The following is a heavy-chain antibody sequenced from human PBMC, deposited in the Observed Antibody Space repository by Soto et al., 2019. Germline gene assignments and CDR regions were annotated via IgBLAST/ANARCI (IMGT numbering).Heavy chain of an antibody. J-gene: IGHJ4*02. CDR3: ARATFYYDSSGTYYFDY. Sequence: SETLSLTSTVSGGSVSSGRYSWSWIRQPPGKGLEWIGYIYYSGSTNYNPSLKSRVTISVDTSKNQFSLKLSSVTAADTAVYYCARATFYYDSSGTYYFDYWGQGTLVTVSS. CDR1: GGSVSSGRYS. D-gene: IGHD3-22*01. CDR2: IYYSGST. V-gene: IGHV4-61*01.